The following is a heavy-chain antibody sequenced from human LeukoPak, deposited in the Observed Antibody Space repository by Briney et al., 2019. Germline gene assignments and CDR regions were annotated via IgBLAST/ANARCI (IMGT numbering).Heavy chain of an antibody. Sequence: GGSLRLSCAASGFTFSSYAMHWVRQAPGKGLEWVAVISYDGSNKYNADSVKGRFTISRDNSKSTLYLQMNSLRAEDTAVYYCARSPYDSSGYYYYYYGMDVWGQGTTVTVSS. J-gene: IGHJ6*02. CDR3: ARSPYDSSGYYYYYYGMDV. D-gene: IGHD3-22*01. CDR1: GFTFSSYA. V-gene: IGHV3-30-3*01. CDR2: ISYDGSNK.